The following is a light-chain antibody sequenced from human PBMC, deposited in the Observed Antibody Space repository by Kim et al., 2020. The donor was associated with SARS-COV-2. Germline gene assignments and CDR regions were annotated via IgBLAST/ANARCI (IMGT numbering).Light chain of an antibody. CDR1: SSDVGVYNY. J-gene: IGLJ2*01. CDR3: SSYAGSNNLV. CDR2: VVN. V-gene: IGLV2-8*01. Sequence: GQSVPTSSSGTSSDVGVYNYISWYQQHPGEAPALMIYVVNQPPSGVPDRFSGSKSGNTASLTVSGLQAEDEADYYCSSYAGSNNLVFGGGTQLTVL.